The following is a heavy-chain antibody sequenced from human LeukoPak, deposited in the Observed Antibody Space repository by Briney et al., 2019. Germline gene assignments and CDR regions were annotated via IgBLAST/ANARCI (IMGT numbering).Heavy chain of an antibody. CDR1: GDSVSSGSYY. V-gene: IGHV4-61*01. CDR2: IYYTGSS. D-gene: IGHD1-26*01. Sequence: PSETLSLTCTVSGDSVSSGSYYWSWIRQPPGKGLEWIGYIYYTGSSNYNPSLKSRVTISVDTSKNQFSLNLSSVTAADTAVYYCARAGGRFYNWFDPWGQGTLVTVSS. CDR3: ARAGGRFYNWFDP. J-gene: IGHJ5*02.